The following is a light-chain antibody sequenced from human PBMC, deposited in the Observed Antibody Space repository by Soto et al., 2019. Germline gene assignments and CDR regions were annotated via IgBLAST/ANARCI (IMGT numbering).Light chain of an antibody. Sequence: QSLLTQPASVSGSPGPSITISCTGTSSDVGGYNYVSWYQQHPGKAPKLMIYEVSNRPYGVSTRFSGSKSGNTASLTISGLQAEDEADYYCSSYTSSSTYVFGTGTQV. CDR3: SSYTSSSTYV. CDR2: EVS. V-gene: IGLV2-14*01. CDR1: SSDVGGYNY. J-gene: IGLJ1*01.